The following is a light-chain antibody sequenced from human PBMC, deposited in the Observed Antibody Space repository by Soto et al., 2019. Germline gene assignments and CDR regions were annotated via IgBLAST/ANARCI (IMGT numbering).Light chain of an antibody. CDR2: GAS. CDR1: QSVSSNY. CDR3: QQFGTPIT. Sequence: EIVWTQSPGTLSLSPGEGATVSCRSSQSVSSNYLAWYQQKPGQAPRLLIYGASSRATGIPDRFSGSGSGTDFTLTISRLEPEDFAVYYCQQFGTPITFGQGTRLEIK. J-gene: IGKJ5*01. V-gene: IGKV3-20*01.